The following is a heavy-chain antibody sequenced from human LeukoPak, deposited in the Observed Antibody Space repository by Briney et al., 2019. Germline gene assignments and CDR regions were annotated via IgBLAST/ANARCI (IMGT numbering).Heavy chain of an antibody. CDR1: GFTFSSYS. J-gene: IGHJ6*04. V-gene: IGHV3-21*01. CDR3: AFSGHYYGSGSYYPQDV. D-gene: IGHD3-10*01. CDR2: ISSSSSYI. Sequence: GGSLRLSCAASGFTFSSYSMNWVRQAPGKGLEWVSSISSSSSYIYYADSVKGRFTISRDNAKNSLYLQMNSLRAEDTAVYYCAFSGHYYGSGSYYPQDVWGKGTTVTISS.